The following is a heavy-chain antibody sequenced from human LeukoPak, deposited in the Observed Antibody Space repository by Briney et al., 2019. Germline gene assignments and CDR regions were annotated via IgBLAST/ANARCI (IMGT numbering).Heavy chain of an antibody. J-gene: IGHJ4*02. CDR3: ARDKYGAYFDS. CDR2: IKPDGSEK. CDR1: GFTFGSYW. V-gene: IGHV3-7*04. D-gene: IGHD4-17*01. Sequence: GGSLRLSCAASGFTFGSYWMDWVRQAPGKGLEWVANIKPDGSEKYYVDSVKGRFTISRDNAKNSLYLQMNSLRVEDTAVYYCARDKYGAYFDSWGQGTLVTVSS.